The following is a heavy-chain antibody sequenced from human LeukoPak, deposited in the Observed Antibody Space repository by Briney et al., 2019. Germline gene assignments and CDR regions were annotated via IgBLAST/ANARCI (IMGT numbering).Heavy chain of an antibody. CDR2: IWYDGSNK. J-gene: IGHJ6*02. V-gene: IGHV3-33*06. CDR3: AKDRDTAIGWGPGHYNGMDV. Sequence: QPGRSLRLSCAASGFTFSSYGMHWVRQAPGKGLEWVAVIWYDGSNKYYADSVKGRFTISRDNSKNTLYLQMNSLRAEDTAVYYCAKDRDTAIGWGPGHYNGMDVWGQGTTVTVSS. CDR1: GFTFSSYG. D-gene: IGHD5-18*01.